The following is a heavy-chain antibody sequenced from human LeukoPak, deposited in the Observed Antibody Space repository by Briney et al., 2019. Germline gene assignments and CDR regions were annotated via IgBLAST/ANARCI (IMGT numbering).Heavy chain of an antibody. CDR2: ISYDGSNK. Sequence: GGSLRLSCAASGFTFSSYAMHWVRQAPGKGLEWVAVISYDGSNKYYADSVKGRFTISRDNSKNTLYLQMNSLRAEDTAVYYCARQGGGPTVVRYFDYWGQGTLVTVSS. CDR3: ARQGGGPTVVRYFDY. D-gene: IGHD4-23*01. V-gene: IGHV3-30-3*01. J-gene: IGHJ4*02. CDR1: GFTFSSYA.